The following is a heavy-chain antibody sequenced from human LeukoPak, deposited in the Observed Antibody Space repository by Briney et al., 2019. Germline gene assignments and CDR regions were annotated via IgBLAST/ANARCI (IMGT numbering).Heavy chain of an antibody. Sequence: GASVKVSCKASGYTFTSYDINWVRQATGQGLEWMGWMNPNSGNTGYAQKFQGRVTMTRDTSTSTVYMELSSLRSEDTALYYCARETTVTPPYYFDFWGQGTLVTVSS. CDR1: GYTFTSYD. D-gene: IGHD4-17*01. J-gene: IGHJ4*02. CDR3: ARETTVTPPYYFDF. CDR2: MNPNSGNT. V-gene: IGHV1-8*01.